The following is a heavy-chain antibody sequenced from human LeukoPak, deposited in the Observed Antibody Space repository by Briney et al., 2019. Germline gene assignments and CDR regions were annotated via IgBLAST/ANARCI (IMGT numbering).Heavy chain of an antibody. CDR2: ISDSGGST. D-gene: IGHD2-15*01. V-gene: IGHV3-23*01. CDR3: AKGKGSSSSSIDW. Sequence: PGGSLRLSCAASGFTFNTYAMNWVRQAPGKGPEWVSAISDSGGSTYYADSVKGRFTISRDNSKNTVYLQIHRLRAEDTAVYYCAKGKGSSSSSIDWWGQGTLVTVSS. CDR1: GFTFNTYA. J-gene: IGHJ4*02.